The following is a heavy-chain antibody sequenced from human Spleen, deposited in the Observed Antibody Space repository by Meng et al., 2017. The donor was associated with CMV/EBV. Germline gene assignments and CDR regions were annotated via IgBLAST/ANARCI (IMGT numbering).Heavy chain of an antibody. CDR1: GYTFTSYS. V-gene: IGHV1-69*05. D-gene: IGHD6-13*01. CDR2: IIPIFGTA. J-gene: IGHJ5*02. Sequence: SVKVSCKASGYTFTSYSMQWVRQAPGQGLEWMGGIIPIFGTANYAQKFQGRVTITTDESTSTAYMELSSLRSEDTAVYYCARLGSSWSSNWFDPWGQGTLVTVSP. CDR3: ARLGSSWSSNWFDP.